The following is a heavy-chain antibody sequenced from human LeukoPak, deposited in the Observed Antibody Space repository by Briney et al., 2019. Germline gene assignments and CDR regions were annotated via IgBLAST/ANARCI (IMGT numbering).Heavy chain of an antibody. CDR3: ARDLRGYSYGYPQNFDY. CDR1: GITFSSYS. Sequence: GGSLRLSCAASGITFSSYSMNWVRQAPGKGLEWVSSIGTSSSYIYYADSVKGRFTISRDNAKNSLYLQMNSLRAEDTAVYYCARDLRGYSYGYPQNFDYWGQGTLVTVSS. CDR2: IGTSSSYI. V-gene: IGHV3-21*01. D-gene: IGHD5-18*01. J-gene: IGHJ4*02.